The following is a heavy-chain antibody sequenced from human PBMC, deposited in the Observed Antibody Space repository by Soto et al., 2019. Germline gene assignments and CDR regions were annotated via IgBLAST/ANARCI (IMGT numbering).Heavy chain of an antibody. CDR1: GFTFSSYD. Sequence: GGSLRLSCAASGFTFSSYDMHWARQATGKGLEWVSAIDIAGNTYYPGSVKGRFTISRENGKNSLYLQMSSLRAGDTAVYYCAREGERGSGDSVDALDIWGQGTLVTVSS. D-gene: IGHD1-1*01. CDR3: AREGERGSGDSVDALDI. J-gene: IGHJ3*02. V-gene: IGHV3-13*01. CDR2: IDIAGNT.